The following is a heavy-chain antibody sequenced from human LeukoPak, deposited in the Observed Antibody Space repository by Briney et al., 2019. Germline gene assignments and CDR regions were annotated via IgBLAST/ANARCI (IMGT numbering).Heavy chain of an antibody. J-gene: IGHJ6*02. CDR1: GFTFSSYA. CDR3: AKVKVPLRYLGYYYYYGMDV. Sequence: PGGSLRLSCAASGFTFSSYAMSWVRQAPGKGLEWVSAISCSGGSTYYADSVKGRFTISRDNSKNTLYLQMNSLRAEDTAVYYSAKVKVPLRYLGYYYYYGMDVWGQGTTVTVSS. CDR2: ISCSGGST. V-gene: IGHV3-23*01. D-gene: IGHD3-9*01.